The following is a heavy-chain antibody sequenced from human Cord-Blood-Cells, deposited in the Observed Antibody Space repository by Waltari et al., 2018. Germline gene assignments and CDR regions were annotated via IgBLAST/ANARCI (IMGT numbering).Heavy chain of an antibody. CDR1: RDRCASHRAS. V-gene: IGHV6-1*01. CDR3: AREEAYSGYDYYYYYGMDV. J-gene: IGHJ6*02. CDR2: TYYRSKWYN. Sequence: QVQLQQSRPGLVKPSQTLSLTCAIPRDRCASHRASWNVNRTPPSRGAEWLGRTYYRSKWYNDYAVSVKSRITINPDTSKNQFSLQLNSVTPEDTAVYYCAREEAYSGYDYYYYYGMDVWGQGTTVTVSS. D-gene: IGHD5-12*01.